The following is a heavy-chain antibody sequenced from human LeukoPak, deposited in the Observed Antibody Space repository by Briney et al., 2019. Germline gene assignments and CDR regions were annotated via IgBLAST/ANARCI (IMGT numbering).Heavy chain of an antibody. CDR3: AKDRSYSYGYSYFDY. Sequence: GGSLRLSCAASGFTFSNFAMSWVRQAPGKGLEWVSAISGSGGSTYYADSVKGRFTISRDNSKNTLYLQMNSLRAEDTAVYYCAKDRSYSYGYSYFDYWGQGTLVTVSS. CDR1: GFTFSNFA. J-gene: IGHJ4*02. D-gene: IGHD5-18*01. CDR2: ISGSGGST. V-gene: IGHV3-23*01.